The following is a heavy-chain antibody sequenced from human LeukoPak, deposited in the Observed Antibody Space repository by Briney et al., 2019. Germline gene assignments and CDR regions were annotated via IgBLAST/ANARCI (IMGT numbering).Heavy chain of an antibody. CDR1: GYTFTGYY. J-gene: IGHJ4*02. D-gene: IGHD3-22*01. V-gene: IGHV1-2*02. CDR3: ARGHSSGYGSFFDY. Sequence: ASVKVSCKASGYTFTGYYVHWVRQAPGQGLEWMGWINPHSGDTSYAQNFQGRVTMTRDTSISTVYMELSRLRSEDTAVYYCARGHSSGYGSFFDYWGQGTLVTVSS. CDR2: INPHSGDT.